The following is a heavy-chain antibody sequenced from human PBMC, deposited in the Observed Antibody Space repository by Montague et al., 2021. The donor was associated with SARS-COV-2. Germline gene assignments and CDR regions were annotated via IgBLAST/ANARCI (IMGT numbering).Heavy chain of an antibody. V-gene: IGHV4-59*01. CDR3: ARGLGANLDY. J-gene: IGHJ4*02. D-gene: IGHD1-26*01. CDR1: RGFINNYY. CDR2: VFYTGLN. Sequence: ETLSLICTVSRGFINNYYWNWIRQSPDKGLEWIGFVFYTGLNKYNPSLESRVTISLDTSGNQFSLRLTSVTAADTAVYFCARGLGANLDYWGQGILVTV.